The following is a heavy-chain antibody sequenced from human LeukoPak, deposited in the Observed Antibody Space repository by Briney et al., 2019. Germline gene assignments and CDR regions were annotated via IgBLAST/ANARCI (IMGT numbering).Heavy chain of an antibody. CDR1: GYTFTSYA. D-gene: IGHD5-18*01. J-gene: IGHJ3*02. V-gene: IGHV7-4-1*02. CDR3: ARAVQLWVHDAFDI. CDR2: INTNTGNP. Sequence: ASVKVSCKASGYTFTSYAMNWVRQAPGQGLEWMGWINTNTGNPTYAQGFTGRFVFSLDTSVSTAYLQISSLKAEDTAVYYCARAVQLWVHDAFDIWGQGTMVTVSS.